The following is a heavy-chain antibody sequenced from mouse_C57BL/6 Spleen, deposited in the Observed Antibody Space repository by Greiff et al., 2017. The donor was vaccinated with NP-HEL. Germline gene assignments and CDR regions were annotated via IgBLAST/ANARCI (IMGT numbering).Heavy chain of an antibody. CDR1: GYTFTSYW. Sequence: QVQLQQPGTELVKPGASVKLSCKASGYTFTSYWMHWVKQRPGQGLEWIGNINPSNGGTNYNEQFKSKATLTVDKSSSTAYMQLSSLTSEDSAVYYCAREWLTGKKMDYWGKGTTLTVSS. CDR3: AREWLTGKKMDY. J-gene: IGHJ2*01. CDR2: INPSNGGT. D-gene: IGHD4-1*01. V-gene: IGHV1-53*01.